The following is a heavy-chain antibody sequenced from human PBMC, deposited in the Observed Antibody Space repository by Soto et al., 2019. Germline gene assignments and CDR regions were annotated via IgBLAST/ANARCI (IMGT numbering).Heavy chain of an antibody. Sequence: SETLSLTCTVSGGSISSYYWSWIRQPPGKGLEWIGYIYYSGSTNYNPSLKSRVTISVDTSKNQFSLKLSSVTAADTAVYYCAGIGALPPIEEDGSYYGSGSFYYYYYYMDVWGKGTTVTVSS. CDR2: IYYSGST. J-gene: IGHJ6*03. CDR1: GGSISSYY. CDR3: AGIGALPPIEEDGSYYGSGSFYYYYYYMDV. D-gene: IGHD3-10*01. V-gene: IGHV4-59*01.